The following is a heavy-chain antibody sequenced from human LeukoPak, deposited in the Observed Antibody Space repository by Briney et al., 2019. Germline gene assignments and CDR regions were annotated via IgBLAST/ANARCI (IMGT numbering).Heavy chain of an antibody. V-gene: IGHV3-23*01. CDR1: GFTFSDYW. D-gene: IGHD5-18*01. Sequence: GGSLRLSCTASGFTFSDYWMSWVRQAPGKGLEWVSAISGSGGSTYYADSVKGRFTISRDNSKNTLYLQMNSLRAEDTAVYYCAKVPSYGYQKGISSYIYFDYWGQGTLVTVSS. CDR2: ISGSGGST. J-gene: IGHJ4*02. CDR3: AKVPSYGYQKGISSYIYFDY.